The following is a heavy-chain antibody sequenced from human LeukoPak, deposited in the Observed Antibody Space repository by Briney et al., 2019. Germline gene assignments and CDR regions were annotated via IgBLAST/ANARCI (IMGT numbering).Heavy chain of an antibody. CDR3: ARDSSSAFDY. CDR2: IWYDGINK. Sequence: PGRSLRLSCAASGFSLSTYAMHWVRQAPGKGLEWVALIWYDGINKYYADSVKGRFTISRDNSKNTLFLQVNSLRAEDTAVYYCARDSSSAFDYWGQGTLVTVSS. CDR1: GFSLSTYA. D-gene: IGHD6-6*01. J-gene: IGHJ4*02. V-gene: IGHV3-33*01.